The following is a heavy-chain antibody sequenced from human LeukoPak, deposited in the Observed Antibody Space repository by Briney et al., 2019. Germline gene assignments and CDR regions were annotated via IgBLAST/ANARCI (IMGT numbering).Heavy chain of an antibody. CDR1: GYSFTSYW. D-gene: IGHD4-11*01. J-gene: IGHJ5*02. V-gene: IGHV5-51*01. Sequence: GESLKISCKGSGYSFTSYWIGWVRQMPGKGLEWMGIIYPGDSDTRYSPSFQGQVTISADKSISTAYLQWSSLKASDTAMYYCARLNDYSNPYNWFDPWGQGTLVTVSS. CDR3: ARLNDYSNPYNWFDP. CDR2: IYPGDSDT.